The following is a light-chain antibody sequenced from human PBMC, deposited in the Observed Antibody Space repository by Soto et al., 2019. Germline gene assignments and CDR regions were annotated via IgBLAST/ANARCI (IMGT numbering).Light chain of an antibody. V-gene: IGLV2-14*03. CDR1: SIDVGGYNY. CDR3: SSYTGIAALVI. CDR2: DVS. J-gene: IGLJ2*01. Sequence: QSVLTQPASVSGSLGQSITISCTGTSIDVGGYNYVSCYQQHQGQAPKLLIYDVSHRPSGISYRLSGSKSGNTAYLTISGLQAEDEADYYCSSYTGIAALVIFGGGTKLTVL.